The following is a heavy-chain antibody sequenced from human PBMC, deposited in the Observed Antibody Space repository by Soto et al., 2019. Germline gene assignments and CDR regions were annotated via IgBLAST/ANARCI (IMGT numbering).Heavy chain of an antibody. CDR3: AVHCSTSSCSY. D-gene: IGHD2-2*01. CDR1: GFTFSTYA. V-gene: IGHV3-23*01. Sequence: GGSLRLSCAASGFTFSTYAMSWVRQAPGKGLEWVSAIGGSAESAYYGDSVKGRFTISRDNSKNTVYLQMNSLRAEDTAVYYCAVHCSTSSCSYWAQRTLVTVSS. J-gene: IGHJ4*02. CDR2: IGGSAESA.